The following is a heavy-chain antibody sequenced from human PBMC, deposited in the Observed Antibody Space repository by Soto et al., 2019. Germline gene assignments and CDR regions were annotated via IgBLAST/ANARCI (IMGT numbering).Heavy chain of an antibody. J-gene: IGHJ4*02. V-gene: IGHV3-23*01. CDR2: ISGSGGST. CDR1: GCTFSSYA. Sequence: EVQLLESGGGLVQPGGSLRLSCAASGCTFSSYAMSWVRQAPGKGLEWVSAISGSGGSTYYADSVKGRFTISRDNSKNTLYLQMNSLRAEDTAVYYCAKLQSVSDYGFDYWGQGTLVTVSS. D-gene: IGHD3-16*01. CDR3: AKLQSVSDYGFDY.